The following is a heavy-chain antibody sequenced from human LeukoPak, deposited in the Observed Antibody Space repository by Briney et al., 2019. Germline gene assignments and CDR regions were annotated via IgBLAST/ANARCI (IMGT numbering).Heavy chain of an antibody. J-gene: IGHJ4*02. V-gene: IGHV3-30*02. Sequence: GGSLRLSCAASGFTFSSYGMHWVRQAPGKGLEWVAFIRYDGSNKYYADSVKGRFTISRDNSKNTLCLQMNSLRAEDTAVYYCATAPLYSSSWYFRGYFDDWGQGTLVTVSS. CDR3: ATAPLYSSSWYFRGYFDD. CDR1: GFTFSSYG. D-gene: IGHD6-13*01. CDR2: IRYDGSNK.